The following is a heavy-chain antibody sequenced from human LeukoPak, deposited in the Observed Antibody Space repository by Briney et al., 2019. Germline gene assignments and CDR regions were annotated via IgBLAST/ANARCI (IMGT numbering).Heavy chain of an antibody. J-gene: IGHJ3*01. D-gene: IGHD2-8*01. CDR2: VNQDGSVQ. Sequence: PGGPLTLSCEASGFTFSHYWMTWYRQAPGEGLEWVANVNQDGSVQAYGDSVRGRFTISRDNAKNSVYIQMSSLRVEDTAMYYCARDHNVADVWGQGTMVTVSS. CDR1: GFTFSHYW. CDR3: ARDHNVADV. V-gene: IGHV3-7*01.